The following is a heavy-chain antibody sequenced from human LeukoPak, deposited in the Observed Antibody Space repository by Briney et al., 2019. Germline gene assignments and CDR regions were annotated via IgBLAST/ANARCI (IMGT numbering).Heavy chain of an antibody. V-gene: IGHV3-23*01. CDR1: GFTFRNYV. Sequence: LGGSLRLSCAASGFTFRNYVMSWVRLAPGKGLEWVSGLNTDGAWIYYADSVKGRFTISRDNSENTLYLQMNSLRVEDTAVYYCAKRYYASYGMDVWGQGTTVTVSS. CDR2: LNTDGAWI. CDR3: AKRYYASYGMDV. D-gene: IGHD3-10*01. J-gene: IGHJ6*02.